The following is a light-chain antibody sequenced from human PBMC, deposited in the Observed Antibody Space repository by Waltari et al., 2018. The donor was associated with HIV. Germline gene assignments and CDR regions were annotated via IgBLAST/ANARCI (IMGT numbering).Light chain of an antibody. CDR1: RSILDSSGNRED. J-gene: IGKJ4*01. CDR3: QQYLRILPT. CDR2: WAS. V-gene: IGKV4-1*01. Sequence: IVMTQSPYSLPFSLCGAATINCTSSRSILDSSGNREDVAWYHQKPRQSTKLLISWASTRESGVPERFSGRGSGTAFALTMTRLQAEDVAGDQGQQYLRILPTFGGGTKV.